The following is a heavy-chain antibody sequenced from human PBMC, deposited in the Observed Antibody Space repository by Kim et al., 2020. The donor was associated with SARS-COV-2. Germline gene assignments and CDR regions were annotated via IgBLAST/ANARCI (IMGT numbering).Heavy chain of an antibody. J-gene: IGHJ4*02. CDR1: GFTFSSYA. V-gene: IGHV3-30-3*01. CDR2: ISYDGSNK. Sequence: GGSLRLSCAASGFTFSSYAMHWVRQAPGKGLEWVAVISYDGSNKYYADSVKGRFTISRDNSKNTLYLQMNSLRAEDTAVYYCARDPPPYCSGGSCYSYFAVRWFDYWGQGTLVTVSS. D-gene: IGHD2-15*01. CDR3: ARDPPPYCSGGSCYSYFAVRWFDY.